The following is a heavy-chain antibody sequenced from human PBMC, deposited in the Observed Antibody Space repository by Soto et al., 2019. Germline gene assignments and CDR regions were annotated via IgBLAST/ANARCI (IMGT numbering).Heavy chain of an antibody. CDR1: GFTFSYHA. J-gene: IGHJ6*02. Sequence: QVQLAESGGGVVQPGRSLRLSCAASGFTFSYHALNWVRQAPGKGLEWVAVISYDGDNKYIAESVKGRFTISRDNSKNTVSLPMNSLRTEDTAMYFCARRTTTSAVSAMDVWGQGTTVTVSS. D-gene: IGHD1-1*01. CDR3: ARRTTTSAVSAMDV. V-gene: IGHV3-30-3*01. CDR2: ISYDGDNK.